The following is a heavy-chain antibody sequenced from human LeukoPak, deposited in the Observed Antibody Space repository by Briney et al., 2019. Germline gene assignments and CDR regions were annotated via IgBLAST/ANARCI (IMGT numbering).Heavy chain of an antibody. D-gene: IGHD5-24*01. CDR2: ISYDGTSE. CDR3: VRGGGGGYNDLDY. J-gene: IGHJ4*02. V-gene: IGHV3-30-3*01. CDR1: GFTFRSFA. Sequence: PGRSLRLSCAASGFTFRSFAMHWVRQAPGKGLGCVAVISYDGTSEHYADSEKGRFTISRDNAKNTLYLQRNSLRAEDTAVYYCVRGGGGGYNDLDYWGQGTLVTVSS.